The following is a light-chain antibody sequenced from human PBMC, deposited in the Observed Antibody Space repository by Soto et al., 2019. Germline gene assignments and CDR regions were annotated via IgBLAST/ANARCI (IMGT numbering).Light chain of an antibody. CDR3: QQRSNWPPFS. CDR2: DAS. Sequence: EIVLTQSPATLSLSLGERATLSCRASQSIGSYLAWYQHKLGQPPRLLIYDASNRATGIPVRFSGSGSGTGFTLTISSLEPEDFAVYYCQQRSNWPPFSFGPGTKWDIK. V-gene: IGKV3-11*01. CDR1: QSIGSY. J-gene: IGKJ3*01.